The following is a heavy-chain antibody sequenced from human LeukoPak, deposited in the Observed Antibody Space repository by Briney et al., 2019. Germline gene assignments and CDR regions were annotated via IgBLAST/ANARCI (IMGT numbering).Heavy chain of an antibody. V-gene: IGHV3-23*01. CDR1: GFTFSSYA. Sequence: QAWGSLRLSCAASGFTFSSYAMSWVRQAPGKGLEWVSAISGSGGSTYYADSVKGRFTISRDNSKNTLYLQMNSLRAEDTAVYYCAKEKAWVKCLDYWGQGTLVTVSP. CDR2: ISGSGGST. J-gene: IGHJ4*02. CDR3: AKEKAWVKCLDY. D-gene: IGHD5/OR15-5a*01.